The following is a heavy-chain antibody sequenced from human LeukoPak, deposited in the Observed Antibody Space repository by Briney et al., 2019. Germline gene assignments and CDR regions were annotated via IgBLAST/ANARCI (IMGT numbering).Heavy chain of an antibody. CDR3: AKDPGGSYSHFDY. CDR2: ISYGGSNK. CDR1: GFTFSSYE. J-gene: IGHJ4*02. D-gene: IGHD1-26*01. V-gene: IGHV3-30*04. Sequence: PGGSLRLSCAASGFTFSSYEMNWVRQAPGKGLEWVAVISYGGSNKYYADSVKGRFTISRDNSKNTLCLQMNSLRAEDTAVYYCAKDPGGSYSHFDYWGQGTLVTVSS.